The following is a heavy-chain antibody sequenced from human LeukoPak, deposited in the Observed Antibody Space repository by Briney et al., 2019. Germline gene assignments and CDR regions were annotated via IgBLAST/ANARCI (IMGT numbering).Heavy chain of an antibody. Sequence: EASVKVSCKASGYTFTGYYMHWVRQAPGQGLEWMGWINPNSGGTNYAQKFQGWVTMTRDTSISTAYMELSRLRSDDTAVYYCARALHCSGGSCCYNWFDPWGQGTLVTVSS. CDR2: INPNSGGT. CDR1: GYTFTGYY. J-gene: IGHJ5*02. D-gene: IGHD2-15*01. V-gene: IGHV1-2*04. CDR3: ARALHCSGGSCCYNWFDP.